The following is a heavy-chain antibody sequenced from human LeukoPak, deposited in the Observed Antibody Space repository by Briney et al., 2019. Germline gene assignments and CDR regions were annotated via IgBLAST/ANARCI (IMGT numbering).Heavy chain of an antibody. CDR3: ARDYFSGWSTRFDY. CDR1: GYTFTTYG. D-gene: IGHD6-19*01. CDR2: IIPLFGTA. V-gene: IGHV1-69*13. Sequence: SVKVSCKASGYTFTTYGITWVRQAPGQGLEWMGGIIPLFGTANYAQKFQGRVTITADESTSTAYMELSSLRSEDTAVYYCARDYFSGWSTRFDYWGQGTLVTVSS. J-gene: IGHJ4*02.